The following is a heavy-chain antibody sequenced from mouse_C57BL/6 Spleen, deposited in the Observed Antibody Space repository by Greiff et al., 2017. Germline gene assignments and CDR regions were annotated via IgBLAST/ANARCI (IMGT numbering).Heavy chain of an antibody. CDR2: IYPGDGDT. D-gene: IGHD1-1*01. V-gene: IGHV1-82*01. J-gene: IGHJ2*01. Sequence: QVQLQQSGPELVKPGASVKISCKASGYAFSSSWMNWVKQRPGKGLEWIGRIYPGDGDTNYNGKFKGKATLTADKSSSTAYMQLSSLTSEDSAVCVSERSDYYGGSVYWGQGTTLTVSS. CDR1: GYAFSSSW. CDR3: ERSDYYGGSVY.